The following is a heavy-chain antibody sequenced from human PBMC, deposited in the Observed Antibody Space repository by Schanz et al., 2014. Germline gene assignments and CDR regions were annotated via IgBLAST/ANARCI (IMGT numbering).Heavy chain of an antibody. D-gene: IGHD3-10*01. Sequence: QVQLVESGGGVVQPGGSLRLSCAASGFTFSSYGMHWVRQAPGKGLEWVTFIRFDGSDKYYDDSVKGRFSVSRDNSKNTLYLQMHSLRADDTAVYYCAKDQLANYRGSGYNWFDPWGQGTLVTVSS. CDR1: GFTFSSYG. CDR2: IRFDGSDK. V-gene: IGHV3-30*02. J-gene: IGHJ5*02. CDR3: AKDQLANYRGSGYNWFDP.